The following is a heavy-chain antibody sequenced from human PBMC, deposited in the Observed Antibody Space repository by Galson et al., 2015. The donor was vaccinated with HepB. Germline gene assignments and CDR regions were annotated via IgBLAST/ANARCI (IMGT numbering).Heavy chain of an antibody. CDR3: AKVAVVVSGASGDYYFDY. Sequence: SLRLSCAASGFTFSNYAMSWVRQAPGEGLEWVSTITSGGSSTYYEDSVQGRFIISRDYSKNTLYLEMNRLRAEDTAIYYCAKVAVVVSGASGDYYFDYWGRGTLVTVSS. V-gene: IGHV3-23*01. D-gene: IGHD2-15*01. J-gene: IGHJ4*02. CDR2: ITSGGSST. CDR1: GFTFSNYA.